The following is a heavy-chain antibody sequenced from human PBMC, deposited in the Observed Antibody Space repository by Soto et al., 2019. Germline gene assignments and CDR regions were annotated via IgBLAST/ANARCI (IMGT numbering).Heavy chain of an antibody. V-gene: IGHV3-23*01. CDR3: AKEITAFVWNWNYNDAFDI. CDR1: GFTFSSYA. J-gene: IGHJ3*02. Sequence: GGSLRLSCAASGFTFSSYAMSWVRQAPGKGLEWVSAISGSVGSTYYADSVKGRFTISRDNSKNTLYPQMNSLRAEDTAVYYCAKEITAFVWNWNYNDAFDIWGQGTMVTVSS. CDR2: ISGSVGST. D-gene: IGHD1-7*01.